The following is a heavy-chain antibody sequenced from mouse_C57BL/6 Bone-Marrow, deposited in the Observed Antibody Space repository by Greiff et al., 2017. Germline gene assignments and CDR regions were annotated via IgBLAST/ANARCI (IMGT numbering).Heavy chain of an antibody. D-gene: IGHD1-1*01. V-gene: IGHV2-5*01. Sequence: VKLQESGPGLVQPSQSLSITCTVSGFSLTSYGVHWVRQSPGKGLEWLGVIWRGGSTDYNAAFMSRLSITTDNSKSQVFFKMNSLQADDTAIYYTAKNPLYYGSSKGYFDVWGTGTTVTVTS. J-gene: IGHJ1*03. CDR1: GFSLTSYG. CDR2: IWRGGST. CDR3: AKNPLYYGSSKGYFDV.